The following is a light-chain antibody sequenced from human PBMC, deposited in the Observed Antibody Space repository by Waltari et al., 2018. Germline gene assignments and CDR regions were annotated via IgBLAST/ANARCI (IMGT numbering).Light chain of an antibody. CDR3: SSHTSSRSLV. CDR1: TSDVGGYNF. Sequence: QSALTQPASVSASPGQSITISCTGTTSDVGGYNFVSWYQHNPGKAPKLMIYDVNYRPSGASYRFPGSKAGDTASLTISGLQAEDEGDYYCSSHTSSRSLVFGGGTKVTVL. CDR2: DVN. J-gene: IGLJ2*01. V-gene: IGLV2-14*03.